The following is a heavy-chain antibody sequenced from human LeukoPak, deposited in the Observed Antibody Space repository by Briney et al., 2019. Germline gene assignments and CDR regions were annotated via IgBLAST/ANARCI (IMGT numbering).Heavy chain of an antibody. CDR3: ARGGAYSSSWFWELVDY. V-gene: IGHV7-4-1*02. J-gene: IGHJ4*02. CDR2: INTNTGNP. D-gene: IGHD6-13*01. Sequence: ASVKVSCKASGYTFTSYAMNWVRQAPGQGLEWMGWINTNTGNPTYAQGFTGRFVFSLDTSVSTAYLQISGLKAEDTAVYYCARGGAYSSSWFWELVDYWGQGTLVTVSS. CDR1: GYTFTSYA.